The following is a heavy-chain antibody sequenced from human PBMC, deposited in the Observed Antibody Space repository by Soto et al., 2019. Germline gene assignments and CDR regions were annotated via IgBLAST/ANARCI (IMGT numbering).Heavy chain of an antibody. D-gene: IGHD3-22*01. Sequence: VASVKVSCKASGYTFTGYYMHWVRQAPGQGLEWMGWINPNSGGTNYAQKFQGRVTMTRDTSISTAYMELSRLRSDDTAVYYCAREAVFYDSSGPNYWGQGTLVTVSS. CDR1: GYTFTGYY. CDR2: INPNSGGT. V-gene: IGHV1-2*02. CDR3: AREAVFYDSSGPNY. J-gene: IGHJ4*02.